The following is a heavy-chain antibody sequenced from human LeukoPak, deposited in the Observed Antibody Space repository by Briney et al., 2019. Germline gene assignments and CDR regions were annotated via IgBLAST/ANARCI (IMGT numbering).Heavy chain of an antibody. CDR1: GFTFSSFS. CDR3: ASVIAVAGRIDS. J-gene: IGHJ4*02. CDR2: ITSTSSHM. V-gene: IGHV3-21*01. D-gene: IGHD6-19*01. Sequence: GGSLRLSCAASGFTFSSFSMNWVRQAPGKGLEWVSSITSTSSHMYYAGSVMGRFTISRDNAKNSLFLQMNSLRDEDTALYYCASVIAVAGRIDSWGQGTLVTVSS.